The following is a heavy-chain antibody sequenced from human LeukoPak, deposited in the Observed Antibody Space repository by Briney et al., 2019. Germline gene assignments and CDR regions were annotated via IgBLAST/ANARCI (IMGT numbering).Heavy chain of an antibody. CDR1: GFTFSDYY. V-gene: IGHV3-11*04. J-gene: IGHJ1*01. Sequence: GGSLRLSCAASGFTFSDYYMSWIRQAPGKGLEWVSYISSSSSTIYYADSVKGRFTISRDNAKNSLYLQMNSLRDEDTAVYYCARDSYSSGWSSAEYFQHWGQGTLVTVSS. D-gene: IGHD6-19*01. CDR3: ARDSYSSGWSSAEYFQH. CDR2: ISSSSSTI.